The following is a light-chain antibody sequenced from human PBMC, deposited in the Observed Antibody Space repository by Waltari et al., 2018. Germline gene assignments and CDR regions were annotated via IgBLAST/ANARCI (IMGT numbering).Light chain of an antibody. J-gene: IGKJ4*01. V-gene: IGKV3-20*01. CDR2: GAS. Sequence: DTVFTQSPCTLSLSPGERATLSCRASQSFSSSYLAWYQQKPGQAPRLLIYGASSRATGIPDRFSGSGSGTDFTLTISRLEPEDFAVYYCQQYGSSPLTFGGGTKVEIK. CDR1: QSFSSSY. CDR3: QQYGSSPLT.